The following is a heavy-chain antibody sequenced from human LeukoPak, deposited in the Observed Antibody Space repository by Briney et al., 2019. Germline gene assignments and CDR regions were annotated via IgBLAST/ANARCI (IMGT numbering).Heavy chain of an antibody. CDR3: VRHYYDYVAFDI. CDR2: VSPHNGDT. J-gene: IGHJ3*02. V-gene: IGHV1-8*01. CDR1: GYTFTSYN. D-gene: IGHD3-22*01. Sequence: ASVKVSCKASGYTFTSYNINWFRQAPGRGFEWLGFVSPHNGDTGYTQNFQGRVTMTRDTSINTAYMELIGLRSEDTAVYYCVRHYYDYVAFDIWGQGTMVIVSS.